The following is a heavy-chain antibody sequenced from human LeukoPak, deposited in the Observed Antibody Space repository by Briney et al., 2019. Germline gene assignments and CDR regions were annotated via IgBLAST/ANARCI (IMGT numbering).Heavy chain of an antibody. V-gene: IGHV1-2*06. D-gene: IGHD3-9*01. CDR3: ARDRRNILTGFVY. Sequence: GASVKVSCKASGYTFTGYYMHWVRQAPGQGHEWMGRINPNSGGTNYAQKFQGRVTMTRDTSISTAYMELSRLRSDDTAVYYCARDRRNILTGFVYWGQGTLVTVSS. J-gene: IGHJ4*02. CDR2: INPNSGGT. CDR1: GYTFTGYY.